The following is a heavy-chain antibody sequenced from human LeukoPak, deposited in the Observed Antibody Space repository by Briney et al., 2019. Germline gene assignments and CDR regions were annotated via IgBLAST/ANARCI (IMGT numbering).Heavy chain of an antibody. CDR2: ISSSGSTI. CDR3: ARGSLIYGMDV. CDR1: GFTFSSYS. J-gene: IGHJ6*02. Sequence: GGSLRLSCAASGFTFSSYSMNWIRQAPGKGLEWVSYISSSGSTIYYADSVKGRFTISRDNAKNSLYLQMNSLRAEDTAVYYCARGSLIYGMDVWGQGTTVTVSS. D-gene: IGHD2-8*01. V-gene: IGHV3-48*04.